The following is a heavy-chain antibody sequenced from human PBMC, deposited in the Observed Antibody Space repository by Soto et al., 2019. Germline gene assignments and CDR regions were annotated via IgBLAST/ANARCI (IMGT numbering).Heavy chain of an antibody. CDR1: GITFSTYA. J-gene: IGHJ4*02. Sequence: EVQLLESGGGLVQPGGSLRLSCAASGITFSTYAMNWVRQAPGKGLEWVSGISGSGGHTYYADSVKGRFTISRDNSKNTLYLQMNSLRAEDTAVYYCAKATSSSWYGLYDYWGQGTLVTVSS. CDR3: AKATSSSWYGLYDY. CDR2: ISGSGGHT. D-gene: IGHD6-13*01. V-gene: IGHV3-23*01.